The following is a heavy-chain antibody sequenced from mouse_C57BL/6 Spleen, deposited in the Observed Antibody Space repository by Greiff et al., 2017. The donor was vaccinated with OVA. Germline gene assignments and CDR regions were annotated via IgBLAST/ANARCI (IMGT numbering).Heavy chain of an antibody. Sequence: EVKLMESEGGLVQPGSSMKLSCTASGFTFSDYYMAWVRQVPEKGLEWVANINYDGSSTYYLDSLKSRFIISRDNAKNILYLQMSRLKSEDTATYYCAREGPYYFDYWGQGTTLTVSS. CDR3: AREGPYYFDY. J-gene: IGHJ2*01. V-gene: IGHV5-16*01. CDR1: GFTFSDYY. CDR2: INYDGSST.